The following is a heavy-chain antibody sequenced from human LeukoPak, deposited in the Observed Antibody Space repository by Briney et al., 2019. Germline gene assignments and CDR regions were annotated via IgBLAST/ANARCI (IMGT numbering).Heavy chain of an antibody. Sequence: VASVKVSCKASGYTFTSYDINWVRQASGQGLAWMGWMNPNSGNTDYAQKFQGRVTFTRDTSITTAYMELSNLRSEDTAVYYCARAPHRNLLLNYDYVFDYWGQGTLVTVSS. J-gene: IGHJ4*02. V-gene: IGHV1-8*03. CDR3: ARAPHRNLLLNYDYVFDY. D-gene: IGHD3-16*01. CDR2: MNPNSGNT. CDR1: GYTFTSYD.